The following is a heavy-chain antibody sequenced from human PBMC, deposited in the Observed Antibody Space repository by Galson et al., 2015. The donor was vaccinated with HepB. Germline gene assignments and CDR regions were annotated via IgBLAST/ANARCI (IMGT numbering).Heavy chain of an antibody. CDR1: GFTFSDHY. Sequence: SLRLSCAVSGFTFSDHYVDWVRQAPGKGLEWVGRSRNKATGYSTAYAASVKGRFTVSRDGSKNSVFLQMNSLRSEDTAVYYCARSEVTTVVTDFDSWGQGTLVTVSS. CDR2: SRNKATGYST. CDR3: ARSEVTTVVTDFDS. J-gene: IGHJ4*02. V-gene: IGHV3-72*01. D-gene: IGHD4-23*01.